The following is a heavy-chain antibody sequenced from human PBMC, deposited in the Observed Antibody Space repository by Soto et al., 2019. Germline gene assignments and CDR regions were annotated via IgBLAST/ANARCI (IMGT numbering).Heavy chain of an antibody. CDR3: ARLARHSYYYYGMDV. V-gene: IGHV4-34*01. CDR1: GGSFSGYY. J-gene: IGHJ6*02. CDR2: INHSGST. D-gene: IGHD6-6*01. Sequence: TLSLTCAVYGGSFSGYYWSWIRQPPGKGLEWIGEINHSGSTNYNPSLKSRVTISVDTSKNQFSLKLSSVTAADTAVYYCARLARHSYYYYGMDVWGQGTTVTVSS.